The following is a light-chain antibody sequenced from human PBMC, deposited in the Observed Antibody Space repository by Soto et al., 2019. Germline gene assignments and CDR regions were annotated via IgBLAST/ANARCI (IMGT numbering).Light chain of an antibody. J-gene: IGKJ4*01. CDR2: YAS. CDR3: QQRNYWLS. Sequence: EVVLPQSPATLSLSPGQRATLSCRASHSVGTNLMWYQQKPGQPPRLLISYASNRATGIPGRFSGGGSGTDFTLTISSLEPEDFAVYYCQQRNYWLSFGGGTKVDIK. CDR1: HSVGTN. V-gene: IGKV3-11*01.